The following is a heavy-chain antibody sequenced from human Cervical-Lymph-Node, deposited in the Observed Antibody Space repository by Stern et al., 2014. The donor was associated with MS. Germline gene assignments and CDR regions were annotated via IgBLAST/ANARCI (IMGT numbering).Heavy chain of an antibody. CDR3: AREGIPGAGGTFDN. D-gene: IGHD1-26*01. CDR2: IIPICATT. J-gene: IGHJ4*02. CDR1: GGTFSSYT. Sequence: QVQLVQSGAEVKKPGSSVKVSCNVSGGTFSSYTLNWVRQAPGQGLEWMGCIIPICATTNYPQRFQGKVTITADGSTSTTYLEVSSLTSEDTAVYYCAREGIPGAGGTFDNWGQGTLVIVSS. V-gene: IGHV1-69*01.